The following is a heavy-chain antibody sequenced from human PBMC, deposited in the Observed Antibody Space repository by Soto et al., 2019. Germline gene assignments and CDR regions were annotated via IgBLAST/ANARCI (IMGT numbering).Heavy chain of an antibody. CDR3: ARGYYYDSSLPPEGGY. J-gene: IGHJ4*02. Sequence: QVQLVQSGAEVKQPGSSVKVSCKASGGTFSSYAISWVRQAPGQGLEWMGGIIPIFGTANYAQKFQGRVTITADESTSTAYMELSSLRSEDTAGYYCARGYYYDSSLPPEGGYWGQGTLVTVSS. V-gene: IGHV1-69*01. D-gene: IGHD3-22*01. CDR1: GGTFSSYA. CDR2: IIPIFGTA.